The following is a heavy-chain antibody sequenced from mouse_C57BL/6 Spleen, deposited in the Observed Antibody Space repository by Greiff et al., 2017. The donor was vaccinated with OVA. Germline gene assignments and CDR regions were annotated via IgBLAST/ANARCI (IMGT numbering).Heavy chain of an antibody. CDR2: ISDGGSYT. CDR3: ARGTGTGYYFDY. J-gene: IGHJ2*01. D-gene: IGHD4-1*01. CDR1: GFTFSSYA. V-gene: IGHV5-4*03. Sequence: EVKLMESGGGLVKPGGSLKLSCAASGFTFSSYAMSWVRQTPEKRLEWVATISDGGSYTYYPDNVKGRFTISRDNAKNNLYLQMSHLKSEDTAMYYCARGTGTGYYFDYWGQGTTLTVSS.